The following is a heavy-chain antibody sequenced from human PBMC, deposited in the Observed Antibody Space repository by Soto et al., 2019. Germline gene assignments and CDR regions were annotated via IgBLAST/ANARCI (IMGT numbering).Heavy chain of an antibody. J-gene: IGHJ4*02. CDR3: ARYRIAAAGTKTKIGGGVYYFDY. Sequence: QVQLVQSGAEVKKPGASWKFSCKASGYTLPSYVTTGWGQPPGQGLEGRGWTSAYNGNTNYAQKLQGRVTMTTDTSTSTAYMELRSLRSDDTAVYYCARYRIAAAGTKTKIGGGVYYFDYWGQGTLVTVSS. CDR1: GYTLPSYV. CDR2: TSAYNGNT. D-gene: IGHD6-13*01. V-gene: IGHV1-18*01.